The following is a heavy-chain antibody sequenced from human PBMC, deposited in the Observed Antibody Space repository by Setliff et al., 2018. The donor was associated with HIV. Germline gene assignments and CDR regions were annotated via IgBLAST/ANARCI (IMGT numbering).Heavy chain of an antibody. CDR2: INHSGST. CDR3: ARGRVDDSSGYYGVVDYYYYYYMDV. D-gene: IGHD3-22*01. J-gene: IGHJ6*03. V-gene: IGHV4-39*07. CDR1: GGSISSRSYY. Sequence: PSETLSLTCTVSGGSISSRSYYWGWIRQPPGKGLEWIGEINHSGSTNYNPSLKSRVTISVDTSKNQFSLKLSSVTAADTAVYYCARGRVDDSSGYYGVVDYYYYYYMDVWGKGTTVTVSS.